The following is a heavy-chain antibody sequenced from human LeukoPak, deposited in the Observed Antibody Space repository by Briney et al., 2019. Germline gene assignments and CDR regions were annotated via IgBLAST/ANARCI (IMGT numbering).Heavy chain of an antibody. CDR3: ARAKRGGHYYFDS. J-gene: IGHJ4*02. Sequence: SETLSLTCAVSGNSISVLYWNWVRQPPGMGLEWIGYIYNSGTTNYNPSLKSRVSISVDTSKNQFSLKLSSVPAADTVVYYCARAKRGGHYYFDSWGQGTLVTVSS. V-gene: IGHV4-59*11. D-gene: IGHD2-15*01. CDR2: IYNSGTT. CDR1: GNSISVLY.